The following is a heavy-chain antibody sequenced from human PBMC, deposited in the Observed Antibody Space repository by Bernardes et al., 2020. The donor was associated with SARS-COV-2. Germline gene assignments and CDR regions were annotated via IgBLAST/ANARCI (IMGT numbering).Heavy chain of an antibody. CDR2: INSGCGTT. V-gene: IGHV3-74*01. D-gene: IGHD3-3*01. Sequence: LKVLCASSGFNFGDHWMHWVRQAPGKGLVWVARINSGCGTTNYADSVKGRFTISRDNAKNTLYLQMSSLSAEDTAVYYCTRGPMSGYGSFGVWGQGTLVTVSS. J-gene: IGHJ4*02. CDR3: TRGPMSGYGSFGV. CDR1: GFNFGDHW.